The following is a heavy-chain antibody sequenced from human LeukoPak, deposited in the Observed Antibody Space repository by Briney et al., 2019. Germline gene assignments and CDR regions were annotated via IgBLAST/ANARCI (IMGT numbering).Heavy chain of an antibody. D-gene: IGHD2-15*01. J-gene: IGHJ6*02. CDR1: GYTFTGYY. Sequence: ASVKVSCKASGYTFTGYYMHWVRQAPGQGLEWMGWINPNSGGTNYAQKFQGRVTMTRDTSISTAYMELSRLRSDDTAVYYCARQDIVVVVAAPSRGMDVWRQGTTVTVSS. CDR2: INPNSGGT. CDR3: ARQDIVVVVAAPSRGMDV. V-gene: IGHV1-2*02.